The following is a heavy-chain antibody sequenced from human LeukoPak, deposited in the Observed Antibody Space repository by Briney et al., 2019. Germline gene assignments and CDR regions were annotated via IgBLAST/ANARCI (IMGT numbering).Heavy chain of an antibody. V-gene: IGHV4-59*12. J-gene: IGHJ1*01. CDR1: GGSFTSYY. Sequence: SESLSLTCTVSGGSFTSYYWSWIRQPPGRGLEWIGYIHYTGNTNYNPSLKSRVTISVDTSKNQFSLKLSSVTAADTAVYYCAREPDYYDSSGLQHWGQGTLVTVSS. CDR3: AREPDYYDSSGLQH. D-gene: IGHD3-22*01. CDR2: IHYTGNT.